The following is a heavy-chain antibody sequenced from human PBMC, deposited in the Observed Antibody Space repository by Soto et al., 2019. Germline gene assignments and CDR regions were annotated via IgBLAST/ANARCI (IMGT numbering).Heavy chain of an antibody. CDR3: AHGSGWLFDY. D-gene: IGHD6-19*01. J-gene: IGHJ4*02. V-gene: IGHV2-5*02. CDR1: GFSLSTRDVG. CDR2: LYWDDDN. Sequence: QITLKESGPTLVEPTQTLTLTCTFSGFSLSTRDVGVGWIRQPPGKALEWLALLYWDDDNRYSPSLRRRLTLTKDTSKNQLVLTKTNMDPVDTATYYCAHGSGWLFDYWGPGSLVTVSS.